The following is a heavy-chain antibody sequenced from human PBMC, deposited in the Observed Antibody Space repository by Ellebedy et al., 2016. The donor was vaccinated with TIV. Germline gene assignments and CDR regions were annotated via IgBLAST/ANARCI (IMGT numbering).Heavy chain of an antibody. CDR2: IIPIFGTA. Sequence: AASVKVSCKASGGTFSSYAISWVRQAPGQGLEWMGGIIPIFGTANYAQTFQGRVTITADESTSTAYMELSSLRSEDTAVYYCARVIVVVPAAKGGAFDIWGQGTMVTVSS. CDR1: GGTFSSYA. D-gene: IGHD2-2*01. J-gene: IGHJ3*02. CDR3: ARVIVVVPAAKGGAFDI. V-gene: IGHV1-69*13.